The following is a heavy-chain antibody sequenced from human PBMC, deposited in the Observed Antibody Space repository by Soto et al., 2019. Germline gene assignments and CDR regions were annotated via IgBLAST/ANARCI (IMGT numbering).Heavy chain of an antibody. CDR3: XXXXXXXXXXXXXHV. V-gene: IGHV1-18*01. CDR2: ISSYNGDT. CDR1: GYTFTRSG. Sequence: QVQLVQSGAEVKKPGASVKVSCKASGYTFTRSGISWVRQAPGQGPEWMGWISSYNGDTNYAQTFQGRVTMTTDTSXXTAYMELTSLRSDDXXVXXXXXXXXXXXXXXXXHVWGQGTPVTVSS. J-gene: IGHJ6*02.